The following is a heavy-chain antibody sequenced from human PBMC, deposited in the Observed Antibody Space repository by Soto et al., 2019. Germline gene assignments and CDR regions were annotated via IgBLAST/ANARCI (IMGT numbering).Heavy chain of an antibody. J-gene: IGHJ4*02. D-gene: IGHD2-15*01. CDR3: ARGSGVVVVRD. CDR2: IIPILGIA. CDR1: GGTFSSYT. V-gene: IGHV1-69*02. Sequence: QVQLVQSGAEVKKPGSSVKVSCKASGGTFSSYTISWVRQAPGQGLEWMGRIIPILGIANYAQKFQGRVTITADKATSTAYMELSSLRSEDTAVYYCARGSGVVVVRDWGQGTLVSVSS.